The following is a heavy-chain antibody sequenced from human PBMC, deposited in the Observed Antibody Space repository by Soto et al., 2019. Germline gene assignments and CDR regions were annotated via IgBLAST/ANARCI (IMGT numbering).Heavy chain of an antibody. J-gene: IGHJ4*02. CDR3: ARDLNWAFDY. Sequence: GGSLRLSCAASGFTFSSYAMHWVRQAPGKGLEWVSSISSSSSYIYYADSVKGRFTISRDNAKNSLYLQMNSLRAEDTAVYFCARDLNWAFDYWGQGTLVTVSS. V-gene: IGHV3-21*01. CDR1: GFTFSSYA. CDR2: ISSSSSYI. D-gene: IGHD7-27*01.